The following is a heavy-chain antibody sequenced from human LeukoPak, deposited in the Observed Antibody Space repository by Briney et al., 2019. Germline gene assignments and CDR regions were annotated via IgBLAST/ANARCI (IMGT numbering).Heavy chain of an antibody. J-gene: IGHJ4*02. CDR2: IYSGGST. V-gene: IGHV3-53*01. CDR3: ARCRGKSTSCFIDY. Sequence: GGSLRLSCAASGFTVSSNYMSWVRQAPGRGLEWVSVIYSGGSTYYADSAKGRFTISRDNSKNTLYLQMNSLRAEDTAVYYCARCRGKSTSCFIDYWGQGTLVTVSS. D-gene: IGHD2-2*01. CDR1: GFTVSSNY.